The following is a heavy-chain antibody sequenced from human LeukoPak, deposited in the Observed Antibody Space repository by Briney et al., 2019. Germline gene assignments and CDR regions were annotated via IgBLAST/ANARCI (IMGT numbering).Heavy chain of an antibody. CDR3: ARSSTGWYLDGPPFDY. Sequence: RPGGSLRLSCAASGFTFSNYEMNWVRQAPGKGLEWISYISATGATIYYADSVKGRFTISRGNAKNSLFLQMNSLRAEDTAIYYCARSSTGWYLDGPPFDYWGRGTLVTVSS. CDR2: ISATGATI. D-gene: IGHD6-19*01. V-gene: IGHV3-48*03. CDR1: GFTFSNYE. J-gene: IGHJ4*02.